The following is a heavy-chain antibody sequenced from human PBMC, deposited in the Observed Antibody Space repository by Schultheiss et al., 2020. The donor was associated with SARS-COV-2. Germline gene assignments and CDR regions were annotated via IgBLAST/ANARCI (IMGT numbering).Heavy chain of an antibody. CDR1: GGSISSSSYY. V-gene: IGHV4-61*05. J-gene: IGHJ6*02. Sequence: SETLSLTCTVSGGSISSSSYYWSWIRQPPGKGLEWIGYIYYSGSTNYNPSLKSRVTISVDTSKNQFSLKLSSVTAADTAVYYCARRRGMDVWGQGTTVTVSS. CDR3: ARRRGMDV. CDR2: IYYSGST.